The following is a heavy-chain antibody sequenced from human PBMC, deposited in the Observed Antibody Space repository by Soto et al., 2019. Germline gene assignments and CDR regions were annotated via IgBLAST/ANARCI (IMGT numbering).Heavy chain of an antibody. V-gene: IGHV5-51*01. CDR1: GYSFTSYW. J-gene: IGHJ3*02. D-gene: IGHD2-15*01. CDR2: IYPGDSDT. CDR3: ARLPEPGYCSGGSCYSGGAFDI. Sequence: EVQLVQSGAEVKKPGESLKISCKGSGYSFTSYWIGWVRQMPGKGLEWMGIIYPGDSDTRYSPSFQGQVTISADKSISTAYLQWSSLKASDTAMYYCARLPEPGYCSGGSCYSGGAFDIWGQGTMVTVSS.